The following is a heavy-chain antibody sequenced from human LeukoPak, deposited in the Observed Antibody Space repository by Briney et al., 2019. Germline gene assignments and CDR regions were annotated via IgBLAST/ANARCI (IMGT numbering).Heavy chain of an antibody. D-gene: IGHD3-16*02. J-gene: IGHJ4*02. CDR1: GVSINDYY. V-gene: IGHV4-4*07. CDR3: VRYDVWGSYRAFDY. Sequence: SETLSLTCSVSGVSINDYYWSWIRQPAGKGLEWIGRIYNSGSTNFNPSLKSRVTMSEDTSKNQFSLKLSSVTAADTAVYYCVRYDVWGSYRAFDYWGQGTLVTASS. CDR2: IYNSGST.